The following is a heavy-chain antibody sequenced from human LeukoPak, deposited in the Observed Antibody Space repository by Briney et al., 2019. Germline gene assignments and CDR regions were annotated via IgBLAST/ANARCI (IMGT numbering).Heavy chain of an antibody. J-gene: IGHJ1*01. V-gene: IGHV3-11*05. CDR1: GFSLSDYY. D-gene: IGHD2-21*02. Sequence: GGSLILSCAASGFSLSDYYMSWIRQAPGKGLEGISHISSSSSYTNYSDSVKGRFTISRDNSKNSLYLQMNSLRTEDTALYYCAKDGAYCGGDCYEYFQHWGQGTLVTVSS. CDR2: ISSSSSYT. CDR3: AKDGAYCGGDCYEYFQH.